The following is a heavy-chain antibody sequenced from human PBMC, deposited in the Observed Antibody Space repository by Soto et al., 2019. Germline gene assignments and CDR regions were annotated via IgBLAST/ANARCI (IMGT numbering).Heavy chain of an antibody. Sequence: QVQLQESGPGLVKPSGTLSLSCAVSGGSVSNNNWWSWVRQSPGNGLEWIGEIHHSGGTSYNPSLEGRATFSVAKSKNELSLRLNYVTAADTAVYYCTKNSAYALDYWGLGILVTGSS. J-gene: IGHJ4*02. CDR2: IHHSGGT. V-gene: IGHV4-4*02. CDR3: TKNSAYALDY. D-gene: IGHD5-12*01. CDR1: GGSVSNNNW.